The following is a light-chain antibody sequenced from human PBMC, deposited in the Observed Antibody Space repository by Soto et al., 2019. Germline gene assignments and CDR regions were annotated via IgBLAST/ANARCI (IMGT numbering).Light chain of an antibody. J-gene: IGKJ1*01. CDR2: DAS. CDR1: QSISSW. Sequence: DIQMTQSPSTLSSSVGDRVTITCRASQSISSWSAWYQQKPGKAPKLLIYDASSLESGVPSRFSGSGSGTEFTLTISSLQPDDFATYYCQQYNSYPGTFGQGTKVDI. V-gene: IGKV1-5*01. CDR3: QQYNSYPGT.